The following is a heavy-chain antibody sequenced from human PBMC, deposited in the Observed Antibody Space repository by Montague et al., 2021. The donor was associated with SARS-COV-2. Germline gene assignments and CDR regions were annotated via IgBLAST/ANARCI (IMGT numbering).Heavy chain of an antibody. Sequence: PALVKPTQTLTLTCTFSGLSLNTSGMCVSWIHQPPGKALEWLARIDWDDDKYYSTSLKTRLTISKDTSKNQVVLTMTNMDPVDTATYYCARTYAPSAVAVDYWGQGTLVTVSS. CDR2: IDWDDDK. J-gene: IGHJ4*02. D-gene: IGHD6-19*01. V-gene: IGHV2-70*11. CDR1: GLSLNTSGMC. CDR3: ARTYAPSAVAVDY.